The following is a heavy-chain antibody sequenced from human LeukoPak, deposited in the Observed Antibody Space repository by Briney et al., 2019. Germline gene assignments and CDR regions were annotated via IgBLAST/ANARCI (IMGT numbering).Heavy chain of an antibody. CDR2: TSNDGSNK. D-gene: IGHD2-21*02. J-gene: IGHJ4*02. CDR1: GFTFSSYG. V-gene: IGHV3-30*18. Sequence: GGSLRLSCAASGFTFSSYGMHGVRQAPGKGLEWVAVTSNDGSNKYYEDSVKGRFTVSRDNPQNTLYLQMNSLRAEDTAVYYCAKSRGSCGYDCYSDYWGQGTLVTVSS. CDR3: AKSRGSCGYDCYSDY.